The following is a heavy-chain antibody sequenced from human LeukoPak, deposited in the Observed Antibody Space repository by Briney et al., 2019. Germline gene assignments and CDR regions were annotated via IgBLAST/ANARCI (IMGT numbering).Heavy chain of an antibody. J-gene: IGHJ4*02. D-gene: IGHD5/OR15-5a*01. CDR2: ISSNGGST. CDR3: ARVSVSGASLDY. Sequence: GSLRLSCAASGFTFSSYAMHWVRQAPGKGLEYVSAISSNGGSTYYANSVKGRFTISRDNSKNTLYLQMGSLRAEDMAVYYCARVSVSGASLDYWGQGTLVTVSS. V-gene: IGHV3-64*01. CDR1: GFTFSSYA.